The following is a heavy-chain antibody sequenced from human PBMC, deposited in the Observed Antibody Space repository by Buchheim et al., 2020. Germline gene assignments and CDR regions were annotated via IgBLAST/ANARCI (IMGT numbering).Heavy chain of an antibody. V-gene: IGHV4-61*01. D-gene: IGHD3-16*01. CDR3: ARTVVGAYYYYYMDV. CDR1: GGSISSSYY. J-gene: IGHJ6*03. CDR2: IYYSGST. Sequence: QVQLQESGPGLVKPSGTLSLTCAVSGGSISSSYYWSWIRQPPGKGLEWIGYIYYSGSTNYNPSLKSRVTISVDTSKNQFSLKLSSVTAADTAVYYCARTVVGAYYYYYMDVWGKGTT.